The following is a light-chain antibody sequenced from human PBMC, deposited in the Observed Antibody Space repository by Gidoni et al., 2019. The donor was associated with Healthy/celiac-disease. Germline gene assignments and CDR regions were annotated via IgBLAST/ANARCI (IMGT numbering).Light chain of an antibody. CDR2: DNN. CDR3: GTWDSSLSALYV. Sequence: QSVLTQPPSVSAPPGQKVTISCTGSSSNIGNNSVSWYQQLPGTAPKLLIYDNNKRPSGIPDRFSGSKSGTAATLGITGLQTGDEADYYCGTWDSSLSALYVFGTGTKVTVL. J-gene: IGLJ1*01. CDR1: SSNIGNNS. V-gene: IGLV1-51*01.